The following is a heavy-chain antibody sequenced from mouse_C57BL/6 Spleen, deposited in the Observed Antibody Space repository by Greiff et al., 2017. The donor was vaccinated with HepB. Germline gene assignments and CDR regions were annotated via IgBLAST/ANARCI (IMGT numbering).Heavy chain of an antibody. CDR1: GYAFSSSW. Sequence: VQLQQSGPELVKPGASVKISCKASGYAFSSSWMNWVKQRPGKGLEWIGRIYPGDGDTNYNGKFKGKATLTADKSSSTAYMQLSSLTSEDSAVYFCARGDYDYAWFAYWGQGTLVTVSA. CDR3: ARGDYDYAWFAY. J-gene: IGHJ3*01. CDR2: IYPGDGDT. V-gene: IGHV1-82*01. D-gene: IGHD2-4*01.